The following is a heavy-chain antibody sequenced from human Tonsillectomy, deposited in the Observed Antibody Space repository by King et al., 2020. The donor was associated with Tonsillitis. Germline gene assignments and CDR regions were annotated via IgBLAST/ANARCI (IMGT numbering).Heavy chain of an antibody. V-gene: IGHV4-30-4*07. Sequence: QLQESGPGLVKPSQTLSLTCAVSGGSISSGGYSWSWIRQPPRKGLEWIGYIYYSGSTYYNPSLKSRVTISVDTSKNQFSLKLSSVTAADTAVYYCARGGYGGKTPQWNYFDYWGQGTLVTVSS. CDR3: ARGGYGGKTPQWNYFDY. CDR2: IYYSGST. D-gene: IGHD4-23*01. CDR1: GGSISSGGYS. J-gene: IGHJ4*02.